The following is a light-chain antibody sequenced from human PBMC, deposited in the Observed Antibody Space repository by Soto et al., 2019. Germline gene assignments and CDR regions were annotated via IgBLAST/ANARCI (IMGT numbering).Light chain of an antibody. V-gene: IGKV3-20*01. J-gene: IGKJ5*01. CDR2: GVS. CDR3: QQYVSAPIT. Sequence: EIVLTQSPDILSLSPGDRATLSCRASQSLSSNYLAWYQQKPGQAPRLLIYGVSSRATGVPVSFSGSGSGTDFTLTISRLEPEDFAVYYCQQYVSAPITFGQGTRLEIK. CDR1: QSLSSNY.